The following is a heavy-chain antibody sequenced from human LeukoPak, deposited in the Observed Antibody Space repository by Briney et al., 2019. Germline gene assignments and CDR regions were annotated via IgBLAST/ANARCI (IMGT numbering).Heavy chain of an antibody. CDR3: ARASLWGFGGVSSYCFDY. J-gene: IGHJ4*02. V-gene: IGHV4-61*02. CDR1: GGSISSGYYI. Sequence: SETLSLICSVSGGSISSGYYIGGWSRQPAGKGLEWIGRNYTSGSTNYNPSLQSRVTISVDTSNNQCCLKLRPVTPADTAVYYCARASLWGFGGVSSYCFDYWGQGTLVTVSS. CDR2: NYTSGST. D-gene: IGHD3-16*01.